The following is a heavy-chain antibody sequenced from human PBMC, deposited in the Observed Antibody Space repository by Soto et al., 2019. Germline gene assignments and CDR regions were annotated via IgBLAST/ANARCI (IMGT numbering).Heavy chain of an antibody. CDR1: GGSISTDHYH. J-gene: IGHJ6*02. CDR2: IHYSGSI. CDR3: AREDDGRDRDYYGLDV. D-gene: IGHD2-21*02. Sequence: QVQLQESGPGLVRPSQTLSLTCTVSGGSISTDHYHWTWIRHAPGKGLEWVGYIHYSGSIQFNPSLQSRVSLSVAPSSNLFPLRLSSVTAADTAVYFCAREDDGRDRDYYGLDVWGQGATVTVSS. V-gene: IGHV4-30-4*01.